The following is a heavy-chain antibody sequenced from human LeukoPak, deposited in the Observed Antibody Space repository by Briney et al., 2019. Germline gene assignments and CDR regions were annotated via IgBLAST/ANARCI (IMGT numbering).Heavy chain of an antibody. CDR2: ISAYNGNT. CDR3: ARAGVRGVIPMLDFDY. V-gene: IGHV1-18*01. Sequence: ASVKVSCKASGYTFTSYGISWVRQAPGQGLEWMGWISAYNGNTNYAQKLQGRVTMTTDTSTSTAYMELRSLRSADTAVYYCARAGVRGVIPMLDFDYWGQGTLVTASS. D-gene: IGHD3-10*01. CDR1: GYTFTSYG. J-gene: IGHJ4*02.